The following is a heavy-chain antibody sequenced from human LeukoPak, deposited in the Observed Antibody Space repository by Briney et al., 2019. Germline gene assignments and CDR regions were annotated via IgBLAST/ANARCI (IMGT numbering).Heavy chain of an antibody. Sequence: PSETLSLTCTVSGGSISSSSYYWGWIRQPPGMGLEWIGSIYYSGSTYYNPSLKSRVTISVDTSKNQFSLKLSSVTAADTAVYYCARVTIFGVVDYWGQGTLVTVSS. V-gene: IGHV4-39*07. D-gene: IGHD3-3*01. CDR3: ARVTIFGVVDY. CDR1: GGSISSSSYY. J-gene: IGHJ4*02. CDR2: IYYSGST.